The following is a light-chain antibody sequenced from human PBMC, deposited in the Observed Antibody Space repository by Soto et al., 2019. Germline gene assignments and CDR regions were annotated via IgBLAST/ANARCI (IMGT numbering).Light chain of an antibody. V-gene: IGKV1-5*01. CDR3: QQYHSYWT. J-gene: IGKJ1*01. CDR1: QNIRSG. CDR2: DAS. Sequence: MTGSLATLSTSVCERVTITWRGSQNIRSGLAWFQQKPGKAPKLLIYDASILERGVPQRISGSGSGAESTLTISSLQTDDFSTYYHQQYHSYWTFGQGTKVDIK.